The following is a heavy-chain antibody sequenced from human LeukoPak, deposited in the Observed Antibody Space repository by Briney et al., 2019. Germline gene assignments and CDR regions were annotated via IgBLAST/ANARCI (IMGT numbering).Heavy chain of an antibody. Sequence: PSETLSLTCSVSGDSVSRSDSYWDWIRQPPGKGLEWIGTIYYSGRTYYSPSLKSRVTMSVDPSNNQFSLNLRSVTAADTALYYCARRRYYDGSGYLEWGQGTLLSVSS. CDR3: ARRRYYDGSGYLE. V-gene: IGHV4-39*01. CDR2: IYYSGRT. J-gene: IGHJ1*01. CDR1: GDSVSRSDSY. D-gene: IGHD3-22*01.